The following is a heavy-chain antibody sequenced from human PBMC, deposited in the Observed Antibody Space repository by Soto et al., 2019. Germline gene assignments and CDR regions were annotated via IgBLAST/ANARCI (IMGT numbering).Heavy chain of an antibody. Sequence: QVQLVQSGAEVKKPGASVKVSCKASGYTFTSYDINWVRQATGQGLEWMGWMNPNSGNTGYAQKFQGRVTMTRNTSIRTADMKLSSLRSADNAVYYCARRWGSTIAARPNYYYYYMDVWGKGTTVTVSS. CDR2: MNPNSGNT. V-gene: IGHV1-8*01. D-gene: IGHD6-6*01. CDR1: GYTFTSYD. CDR3: ARRWGSTIAARPNYYYYYMDV. J-gene: IGHJ6*03.